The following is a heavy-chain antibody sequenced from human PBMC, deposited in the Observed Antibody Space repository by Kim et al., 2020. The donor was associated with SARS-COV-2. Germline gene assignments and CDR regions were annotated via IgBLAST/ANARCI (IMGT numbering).Heavy chain of an antibody. Sequence: YYAASVKGRFTISRDNAKNSLYLQMNSLRAEDTAVYYCARGRGGSYCSDYWGQGTLVTVSS. CDR3: ARGRGGSYCSDY. J-gene: IGHJ4*02. V-gene: IGHV3-21*01. D-gene: IGHD1-26*01.